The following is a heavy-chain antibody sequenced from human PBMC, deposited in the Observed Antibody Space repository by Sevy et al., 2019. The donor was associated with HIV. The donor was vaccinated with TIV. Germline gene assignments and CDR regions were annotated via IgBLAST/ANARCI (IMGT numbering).Heavy chain of an antibody. J-gene: IGHJ6*03. CDR3: AGDCSQVFGVTGVKYYYYYMDV. CDR2: IYYSGST. D-gene: IGHD7-27*01. V-gene: IGHV4-59*01. CDR1: GGSISSYY. Sequence: SETLSLTCTVSGGSISSYYWSWIRQPPGKGLEWIGYIYYSGSTNYNPSLKSRVTISVDTSKNQFSLKLSAVTAADTAVYYCAGDCSQVFGVTGVKYYYYYMDVWGKGTTVTVSS.